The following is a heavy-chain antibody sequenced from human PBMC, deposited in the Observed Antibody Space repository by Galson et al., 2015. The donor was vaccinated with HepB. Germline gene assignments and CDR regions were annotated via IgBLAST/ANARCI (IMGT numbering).Heavy chain of an antibody. CDR2: IWYDGSKK. Sequence: SLRLSCAASGFTFSSFGMHWVRQAPGKGLEWVAGIWYDGSKKYYADSVTGRFTISRDSSKNTLYLHMSSLRAEDSAVYYCARDALFYSGGWTNWFDPWGQGTLVTVSS. CDR3: ARDALFYSGGWTNWFDP. J-gene: IGHJ5*02. CDR1: GFTFSSFG. V-gene: IGHV3-33*01. D-gene: IGHD2-15*01.